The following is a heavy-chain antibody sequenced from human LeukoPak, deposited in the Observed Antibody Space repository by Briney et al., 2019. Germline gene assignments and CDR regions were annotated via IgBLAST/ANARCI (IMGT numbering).Heavy chain of an antibody. CDR3: AKDPYYGGAFDL. CDR2: ISYDGSNK. D-gene: IGHD4-23*01. J-gene: IGHJ2*01. CDR1: GFTFSSYG. V-gene: IGHV3-30*18. Sequence: GGSLRLSCAASGFTFSSYGMPWVRQAPGKGLEWVAVISYDGSNKYYADSVKGRFTISRDNSKNTPYLQMNSLRAEDTAVDYCAKDPYYGGAFDLWGRGTLVTVSS.